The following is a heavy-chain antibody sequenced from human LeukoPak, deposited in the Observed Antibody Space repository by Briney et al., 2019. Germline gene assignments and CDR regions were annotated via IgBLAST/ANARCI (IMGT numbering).Heavy chain of an antibody. J-gene: IGHJ3*02. CDR3: ARDFFGWSYDVSDI. Sequence: GGSLRLSCALSGFTVSTNYMNWVRQAPGKGLEWVSVIYSGGNTYYADSVKGRFTISRDNSKNTLFLQMDSLRAEDTAMYYCARDFFGWSYDVSDIWGQGTMVTVSS. D-gene: IGHD3-10*01. V-gene: IGHV3-53*01. CDR1: GFTVSTNY. CDR2: IYSGGNT.